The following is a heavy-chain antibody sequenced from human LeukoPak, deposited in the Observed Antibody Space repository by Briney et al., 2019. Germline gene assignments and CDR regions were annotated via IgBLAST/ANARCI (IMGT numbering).Heavy chain of an antibody. CDR2: IYYSGST. J-gene: IGHJ4*02. D-gene: IGHD4-11*01. CDR3: ARHLGGGYSKFDY. V-gene: IGHV4-59*08. Sequence: SETLSLTCTVSGGSISSYYWSWIRQPPGKGLEWIGYIYYSGSTNYNPSLKSRVTISVDTSKNQFSLKLSSVTAADTAVYYCARHLGGGYSKFDYWGQGTLVTVSS. CDR1: GGSISSYY.